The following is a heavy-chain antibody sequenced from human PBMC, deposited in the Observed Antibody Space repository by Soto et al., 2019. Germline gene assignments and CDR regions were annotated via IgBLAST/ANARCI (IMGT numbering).Heavy chain of an antibody. Sequence: SVKVSCKASGGTFSSYAISWVRQAPGQGLEWMGGIIPIFGTANYAQKFQGRVTITADESTSTAYMELGSLRSEDTAVYYCARRPRSDYYYGMDVWGQGTTVTVSS. J-gene: IGHJ6*02. CDR3: ARRPRSDYYYGMDV. CDR2: IIPIFGTA. CDR1: GGTFSSYA. V-gene: IGHV1-69*13.